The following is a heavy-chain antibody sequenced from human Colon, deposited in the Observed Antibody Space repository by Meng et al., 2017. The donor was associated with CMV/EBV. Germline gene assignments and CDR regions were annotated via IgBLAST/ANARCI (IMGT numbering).Heavy chain of an antibody. CDR3: ARDRRINPYKYYFDY. J-gene: IGHJ4*02. CDR1: GGSISSSSYS. Sequence: GGSISSSSYSWGWIRQPPGKGLEWIGSIYYSGSTYYNPSLKSRVTISLDTSKNQFSLKLSSVTAADTAVYYCARDRRINPYKYYFDYWGQGTLVTVSS. D-gene: IGHD1-14*01. V-gene: IGHV4-39*07. CDR2: IYYSGST.